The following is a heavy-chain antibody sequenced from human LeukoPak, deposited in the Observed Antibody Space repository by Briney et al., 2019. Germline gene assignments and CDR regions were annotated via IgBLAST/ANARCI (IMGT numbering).Heavy chain of an antibody. J-gene: IGHJ4*02. Sequence: SVKVSCKASRGTFSSYTLSWVPQAPGQGLERRGRIIPILGIANYAQKLRGRDTITADKSTSTAYRERSSLRSEDTAVYYCARVTRGKDSSSSVVGFDYWGQGTLVSVSS. CDR1: RGTFSSYT. CDR2: IIPILGIA. V-gene: IGHV1-69*02. CDR3: ARVTRGKDSSSSVVGFDY. D-gene: IGHD6-6*01.